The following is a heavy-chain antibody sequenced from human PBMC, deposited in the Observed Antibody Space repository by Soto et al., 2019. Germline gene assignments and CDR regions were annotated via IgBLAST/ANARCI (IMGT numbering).Heavy chain of an antibody. Sequence: PGGSLRLSCAASGFTSSTYAVNWVRQAPGKGPEWVSVISGSGGDTKYADSVKGRFTISRDNSKNTLYLQMNSLRAEDTAVYYCAKYGPAAKKEQQLVRGFPFDYWGQGTLVTVSS. D-gene: IGHD6-13*01. J-gene: IGHJ4*02. V-gene: IGHV3-23*01. CDR1: GFTSSTYA. CDR2: ISGSGGDT. CDR3: AKYGPAAKKEQQLVRGFPFDY.